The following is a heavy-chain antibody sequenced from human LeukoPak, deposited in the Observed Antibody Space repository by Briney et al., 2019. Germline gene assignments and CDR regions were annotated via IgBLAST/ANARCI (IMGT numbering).Heavy chain of an antibody. Sequence: PSETLSLTCTVSGGSIDSRSYYWGWIRQAPGKGLEWIGTIYHSGSTEYNPSLKSRVAIFVDTSKNQFSLILHSVAAADTAVYYCARRSEFDNTHYHYFDYWGQGALVTVSS. D-gene: IGHD2-15*01. J-gene: IGHJ4*02. V-gene: IGHV4-39*01. CDR1: GGSIDSRSYY. CDR3: ARRSEFDNTHYHYFDY. CDR2: IYHSGST.